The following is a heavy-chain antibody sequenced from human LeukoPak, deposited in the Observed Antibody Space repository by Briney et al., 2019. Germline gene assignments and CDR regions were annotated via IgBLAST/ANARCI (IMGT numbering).Heavy chain of an antibody. CDR2: IYYSGST. Sequence: SETLSLTCTVSGGSISSGGYYWSWIRQHPGKDLEWIGYIYYSGSTYYNPSLKSRVTISVDTSKNQFSLKLSSVTAADTAVYYCAAFRGSYDILTGYSGDDAFDIWGQGTMVTVSS. V-gene: IGHV4-31*03. CDR3: AAFRGSYDILTGYSGDDAFDI. D-gene: IGHD3-9*01. J-gene: IGHJ3*02. CDR1: GGSISSGGYY.